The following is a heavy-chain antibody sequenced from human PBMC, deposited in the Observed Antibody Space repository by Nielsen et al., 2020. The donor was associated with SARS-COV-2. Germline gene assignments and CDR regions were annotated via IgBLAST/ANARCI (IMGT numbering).Heavy chain of an antibody. D-gene: IGHD6-19*01. V-gene: IGHV7-4-1*02. CDR2: IDTNTGNP. J-gene: IGHJ4*02. Sequence: ASVKVSCKTSGYTFHKFALNWVRQAPGQGLEWMGWIDTNTGNPTYAQGFTGRFVFSLDTSVSTAYLQISGLKAEDTAVYYCARDIAVTGSPLHYLDYWGQGTLVAVSS. CDR1: GYTFHKFA. CDR3: ARDIAVTGSPLHYLDY.